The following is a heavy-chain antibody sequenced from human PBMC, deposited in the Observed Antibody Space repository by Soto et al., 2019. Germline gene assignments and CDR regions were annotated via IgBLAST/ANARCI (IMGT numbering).Heavy chain of an antibody. Sequence: GGSLRLSCAASGFTFSSYGMHWVRQAPGKGLEWVAVIWYDGSNKYYADSVKGRFTISRDNSKNTLYLQMNSLRAEDTAVYYCAKDQRGIAVAGMDYWGQGTLVTVSS. V-gene: IGHV3-30*02. CDR1: GFTFSSYG. CDR3: AKDQRGIAVAGMDY. CDR2: IWYDGSNK. D-gene: IGHD6-19*01. J-gene: IGHJ4*02.